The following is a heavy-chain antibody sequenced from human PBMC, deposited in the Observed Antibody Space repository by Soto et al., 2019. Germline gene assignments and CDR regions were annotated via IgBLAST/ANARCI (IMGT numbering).Heavy chain of an antibody. D-gene: IGHD6-13*01. CDR1: GFTFNNFA. CDR2: ISYDGGDK. V-gene: IGHV3-30*03. CDR3: ARDLSTGAADYYFDY. J-gene: IGHJ4*02. Sequence: PGGTLRLSCAASGFTFNNFAMPWVRQAPGKGLEWVAVISYDGGDKYYADSVKGRFAISRDNSESTLYLQMNGLRAEDTAVYYCARDLSTGAADYYFDYWNQGALVTVSS.